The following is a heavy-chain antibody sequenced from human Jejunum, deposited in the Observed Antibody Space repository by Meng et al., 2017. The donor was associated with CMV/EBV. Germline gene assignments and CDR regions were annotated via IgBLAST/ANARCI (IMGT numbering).Heavy chain of an antibody. CDR1: E. V-gene: IGHV3-48*03. Sequence: ERNWVRLAPGRGMEWISYISGSGSIKRYAASVKGRFIVSRDNANNSLFLEMNNLRGDDTALYFCAREANDFFSYYYSLASWGQGTKVTVSS. D-gene: IGHD3-3*01. J-gene: IGHJ4*02. CDR3: AREANDFFSYYYSLAS. CDR2: ISGSGSI.